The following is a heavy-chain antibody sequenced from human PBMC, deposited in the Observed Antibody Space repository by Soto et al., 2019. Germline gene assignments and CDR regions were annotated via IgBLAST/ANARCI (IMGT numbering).Heavy chain of an antibody. CDR3: ARHCPLYGDVDAFDI. Sequence: PSETLSITCTVSGDSICSYYWSWIRQPPGKGLEWIGYIYYSGSTNYNPSLKSRVTISVDTSKNQFSLKLSSVTAADTAVYYCARHCPLYGDVDAFDIWGQGTMVTVSS. J-gene: IGHJ3*02. CDR1: GDSICSYY. D-gene: IGHD4-17*01. V-gene: IGHV4-59*08. CDR2: IYYSGST.